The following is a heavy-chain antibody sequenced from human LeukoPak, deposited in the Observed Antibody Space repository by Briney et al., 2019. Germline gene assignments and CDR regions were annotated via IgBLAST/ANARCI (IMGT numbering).Heavy chain of an antibody. CDR1: GGSISSRSYY. D-gene: IGHD1-1*01. CDR3: ARTTEGRVTSFAY. V-gene: IGHV4-39*01. CDR2: IYYSGST. Sequence: SEALSLTCTVSGGSISSRSYYWGWIRQPPGEGLEWIGNIYYSGSTDYNPSLKSRVTISLDTSKNQFSLKLNSVTAADTAVYYCARTTEGRVTSFAYWGQGTLVTVSS. J-gene: IGHJ4*02.